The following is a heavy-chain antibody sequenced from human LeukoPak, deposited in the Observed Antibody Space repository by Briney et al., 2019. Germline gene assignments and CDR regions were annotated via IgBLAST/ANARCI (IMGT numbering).Heavy chain of an antibody. J-gene: IGHJ2*01. V-gene: IGHV3-74*01. CDR3: ARPPYSSGSFDL. Sequence: GESLKISCAASGFTFSNYWMHWVRQAPGKGLVWVSRINSDGSSTSYADSVKGRFTISRDNAKNTLYLQMSSLRAEDTAVYYCARPPYSSGSFDLWGRGTLVTVSS. CDR2: INSDGSST. CDR1: GFTFSNYW. D-gene: IGHD6-19*01.